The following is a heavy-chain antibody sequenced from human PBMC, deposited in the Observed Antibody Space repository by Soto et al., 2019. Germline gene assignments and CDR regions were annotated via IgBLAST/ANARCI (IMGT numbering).Heavy chain of an antibody. D-gene: IGHD6-19*01. CDR3: SRRSSGWYFDY. CDR1: GFTFSSYG. V-gene: IGHV3-23*01. J-gene: IGHJ4*02. Sequence: QPGGSLRLSCAASGFTFSSYGMTWVRQAPGKGLEWVSAITTTGGSTYYADSVKGRFTISRDNSKNTLYLQMNSLRAEDTAVYYCSRRSSGWYFDYWGQGTLVTVSS. CDR2: ITTTGGST.